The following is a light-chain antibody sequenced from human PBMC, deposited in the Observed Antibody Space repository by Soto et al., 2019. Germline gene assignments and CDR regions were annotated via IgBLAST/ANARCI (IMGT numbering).Light chain of an antibody. CDR2: KAS. CDR1: QSISSW. V-gene: IGKV1-5*03. Sequence: DIQMTQSPSTLSASIEDRVTITCRASQSISSWLAWYQQKPGKAPKLLIYKASSLESGVPLRFSGSGSGTEFTLTISSLQPDDFATYYCQQYNSYPWTFGQGTKVEIK. CDR3: QQYNSYPWT. J-gene: IGKJ1*01.